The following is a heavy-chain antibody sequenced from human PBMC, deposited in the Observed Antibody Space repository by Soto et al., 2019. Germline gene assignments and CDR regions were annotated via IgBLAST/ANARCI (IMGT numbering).Heavy chain of an antibody. D-gene: IGHD2-15*01. J-gene: IGHJ6*02. V-gene: IGHV4-34*01. CDR1: GGSFSGYY. CDR3: ARGMYCSGGSCYSGRGFYYYGMDV. Sequence: SETLSLTCAVYGGSFSGYYWSWIRQPPGKGLEWIGEINHSGSTNYNPSLKSRVTISVDTSKNQFSLKLSSVTAADTAVYYCARGMYCSGGSCYSGRGFYYYGMDVWGQGTTVTVSS. CDR2: INHSGST.